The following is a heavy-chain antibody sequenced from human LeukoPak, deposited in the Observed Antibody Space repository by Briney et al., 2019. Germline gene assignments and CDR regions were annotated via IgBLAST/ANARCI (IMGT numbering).Heavy chain of an antibody. Sequence: ASVKVSCKASGYTFTGYYMHWVRQAPGQGLEWMGWINPKSGGKNYAQKFQGRVTKTRDTSISTAYMELSRLTSDDTAEYYCARAQGGGSGTYSDYWGQGTLVTVSS. V-gene: IGHV1-2*02. CDR3: ARAQGGGSGTYSDY. CDR1: GYTFTGYY. J-gene: IGHJ4*02. CDR2: INPKSGGK. D-gene: IGHD3-10*01.